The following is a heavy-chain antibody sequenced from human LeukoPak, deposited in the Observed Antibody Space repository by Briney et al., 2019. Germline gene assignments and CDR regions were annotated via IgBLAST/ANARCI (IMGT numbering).Heavy chain of an antibody. V-gene: IGHV4-34*01. J-gene: IGHJ6*02. CDR2: INHSGST. D-gene: IGHD5-12*01. CDR3: ARVARKWLRSGYYYYGMDV. CDR1: GGSFSGYY. Sequence: SETLSLTCAVYGGSFSGYYWSWIRQPPGKGLEWIGEINHSGSTNYNPSLKSRVTISVDTSKNQFSLKLSSVTAADTAVYYCARVARKWLRSGYYYYGMDVWGQGTTVTVSS.